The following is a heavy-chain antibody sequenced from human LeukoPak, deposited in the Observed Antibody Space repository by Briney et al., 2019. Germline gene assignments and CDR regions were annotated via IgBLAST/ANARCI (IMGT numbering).Heavy chain of an antibody. D-gene: IGHD1-26*01. CDR3: ARDWWELLRVFDY. CDR2: ISYDGSNK. J-gene: IGHJ4*02. CDR1: GFTFSSYA. Sequence: GGSLRLSCAASGFTFSSYAMHWVRQAPGKGLEWVAVISYDGSNKYYADSVKGRFTISRDNSKNTLYLQMNSLRAEDTAVYYCARDWWELLRVFDYWGQGTLVTVSS. V-gene: IGHV3-30-3*01.